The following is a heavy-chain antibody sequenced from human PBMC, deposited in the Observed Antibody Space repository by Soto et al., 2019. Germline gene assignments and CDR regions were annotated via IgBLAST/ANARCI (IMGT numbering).Heavy chain of an antibody. CDR2: INPSGGST. CDR3: ARAPFSSSSLFFGY. D-gene: IGHD6-6*01. CDR1: GYTFTAYF. Sequence: ASVKVSCKASGYTFTAYFMHWVRQAPGQGLEWIGIINPSGGSTNYAQKFQGRVAMTWDTSTSTVYMDLSSLRSDDTAVYYCARAPFSSSSLFFGYWGQGTRVTVSS. J-gene: IGHJ4*02. V-gene: IGHV1-46*01.